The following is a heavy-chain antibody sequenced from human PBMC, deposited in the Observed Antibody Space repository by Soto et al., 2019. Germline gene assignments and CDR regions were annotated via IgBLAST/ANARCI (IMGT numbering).Heavy chain of an antibody. J-gene: IGHJ6*02. CDR2: ITWNSDKR. CDR1: GFSLDDYT. D-gene: IGHD1-1*01. CDR3: AKVVRRTWNGLDV. V-gene: IGHV3-9*01. Sequence: EVQLVESGGDLLQPGGSLRLSCAGFGFSLDDYTMHWVRQAPGKGLEWVSGITWNSDKRAYAASVRGRFTVSKDSAKNSLYLKMNSLRIEATALYYVAKVVRRTWNGLDVWGQGAAVIVAS.